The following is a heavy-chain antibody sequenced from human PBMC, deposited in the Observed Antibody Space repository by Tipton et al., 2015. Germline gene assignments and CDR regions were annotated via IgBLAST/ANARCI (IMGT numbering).Heavy chain of an antibody. J-gene: IGHJ4*02. CDR3: AIPPWCLGVSCSGL. Sequence: GLVKPSQTLSLTCAISGDSVSSNSATWNWIRQSPSRGLEWLGRTYYRSKWYNDYAVSVKSRITINPDTSKNQFSLRLNSVTATDTALYYCAIPPWCLGVSCSGLWGQGTLVTVSS. CDR2: TYYRSKWYN. D-gene: IGHD3-10*02. V-gene: IGHV6-1*01. CDR1: GDSVSSNSAT.